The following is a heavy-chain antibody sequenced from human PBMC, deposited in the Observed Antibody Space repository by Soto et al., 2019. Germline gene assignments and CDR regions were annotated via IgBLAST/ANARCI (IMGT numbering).Heavy chain of an antibody. Sequence: RASVKVSCKASGYTFTSYDINWVRQATGQGLEWMGWMNPNSGNTGYAQKFQGRVTMTRNTSISTAYMELSSLRSEDTAVYYCARVNRVAAAGTFYYGVDVWGQGTTVTVSS. CDR1: GYTFTSYD. D-gene: IGHD6-13*01. J-gene: IGHJ6*02. CDR2: MNPNSGNT. CDR3: ARVNRVAAAGTFYYGVDV. V-gene: IGHV1-8*01.